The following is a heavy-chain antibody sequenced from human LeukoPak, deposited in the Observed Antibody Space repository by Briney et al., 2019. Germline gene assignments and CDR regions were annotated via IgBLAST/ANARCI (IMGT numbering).Heavy chain of an antibody. J-gene: IGHJ3*02. CDR1: GYTFTSYD. V-gene: IGHV1-8*01. CDR3: ARGGGSFRDAFDI. CDR2: MNPNSGNT. D-gene: IGHD1-26*01. Sequence: VASVKVSCKASGYTFTSYDINWVRQTTGQGLEWMGWMNPNSGNTGYAQKFQGRVTMTRNTSISTAYMELSSLRPGDTAVYYCARGGGSFRDAFDIWGQGTMVTVSS.